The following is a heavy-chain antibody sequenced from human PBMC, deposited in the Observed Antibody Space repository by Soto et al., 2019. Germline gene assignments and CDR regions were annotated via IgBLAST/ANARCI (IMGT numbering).Heavy chain of an antibody. Sequence: QVTLKESGPVLVKPTETLTLTCTVSGFSLSNARMGVSWIRQPPGKALEWLAHIFSNDEKSYSTSLKSRLTISKDTSKSQVVLTMTNMDPLDTATYYCARIRLWFGELGEYYFDYWGQGTLVTVSS. V-gene: IGHV2-26*01. D-gene: IGHD3-10*01. CDR1: GFSLSNARMG. CDR2: IFSNDEK. CDR3: ARIRLWFGELGEYYFDY. J-gene: IGHJ4*02.